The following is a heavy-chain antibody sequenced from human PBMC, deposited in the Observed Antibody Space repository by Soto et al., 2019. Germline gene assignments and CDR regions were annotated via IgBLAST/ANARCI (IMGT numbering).Heavy chain of an antibody. D-gene: IGHD3-10*01. CDR1: GDSISSYY. CDR3: ARDHITMVRRVIEYHGMDV. J-gene: IGHJ6*02. V-gene: IGHV4-59*01. CDR2: TYYTGST. Sequence: SETLSLTCTVSGDSISSYYWSWIRQPPGKGLEWIGYTYYTGSTHYSPSLKSRVTISVDTSKKQFSLRLKSVTAADTAVYYCARDHITMVRRVIEYHGMDVWGQGITVTVSS.